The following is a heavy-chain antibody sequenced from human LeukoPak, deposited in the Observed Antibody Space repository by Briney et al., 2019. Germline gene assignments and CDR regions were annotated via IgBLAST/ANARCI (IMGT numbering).Heavy chain of an antibody. CDR3: ARAEMGIDYGSRWFDP. CDR1: GFTFNSYS. J-gene: IGHJ5*02. D-gene: IGHD3-10*01. Sequence: GGSLRLSCAASGFTFNSYSMNWVRQAPGKGLEWVSSISGSNSCIYYADSMKGRFTISRDNAKNSLYLQMNSLRAEDTAVNYCARAEMGIDYGSRWFDPWGQGTLVTVSS. CDR2: ISGSNSCI. V-gene: IGHV3-21*01.